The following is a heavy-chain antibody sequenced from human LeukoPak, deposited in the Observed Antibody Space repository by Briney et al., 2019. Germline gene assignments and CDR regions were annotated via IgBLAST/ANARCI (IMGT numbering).Heavy chain of an antibody. CDR1: GFSFSTYW. D-gene: IGHD3-10*01. CDR2: IKEDGSEK. CDR3: ARGYYYSDY. V-gene: IGHV3-7*04. Sequence: GGSLILSCAASGFSFSTYWMSWVRQAPGKGLEWVANIKEDGSEKNYVDSVKGRFTISRDNAKNSLYLQMNSLRAEDTAVYYCARGYYYSDYWGQGTLVTVSS. J-gene: IGHJ4*02.